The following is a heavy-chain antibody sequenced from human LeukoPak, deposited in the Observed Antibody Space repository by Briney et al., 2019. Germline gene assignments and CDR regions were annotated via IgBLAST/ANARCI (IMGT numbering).Heavy chain of an antibody. CDR1: GYSFTSYW. CDR2: IYPGDSDT. Sequence: GESLKISCKGSGYSFTSYWIGWVRQMPGKGLEWMGIIYPGDSDTRYSPSFQGQVTISADKSINTAYLQWSSLQASDTAMYYCARLYTGSSGAFDIWGQGTTVTVSS. J-gene: IGHJ3*02. D-gene: IGHD1-26*01. V-gene: IGHV5-51*01. CDR3: ARLYTGSSGAFDI.